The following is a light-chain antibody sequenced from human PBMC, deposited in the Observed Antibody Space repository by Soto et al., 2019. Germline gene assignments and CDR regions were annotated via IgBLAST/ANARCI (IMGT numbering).Light chain of an antibody. Sequence: EIVLTQSPGTLSLSPGERATLSCRASQSVSSSFLAWYQQKPGQAPRLLIYGASSRATGIPDRFSGSGSGTDFTLPISRLEHEDVAVYYCQQYGSSPLTFGGGNKVEIK. V-gene: IGKV3-20*01. J-gene: IGKJ4*01. CDR1: QSVSSSF. CDR2: GAS. CDR3: QQYGSSPLT.